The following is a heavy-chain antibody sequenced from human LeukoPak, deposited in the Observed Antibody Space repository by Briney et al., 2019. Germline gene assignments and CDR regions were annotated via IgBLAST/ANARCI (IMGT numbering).Heavy chain of an antibody. J-gene: IGHJ4*02. CDR2: ISGSGGGT. D-gene: IGHD6-19*01. V-gene: IGHV3-23*01. CDR1: GFTFSSYA. CDR3: AKTTTGYSSGRYPGWPVDY. Sequence: PGGSLRLSCAASGFTFSSYAVSWVRQAPGKGLEWVSAISGSGGGTYYADSVKGRFTISRDNSKSTLYLQMSSLSTEDTAVYYCAKTTTGYSSGRYPGWPVDYWGQGTLVSVSS.